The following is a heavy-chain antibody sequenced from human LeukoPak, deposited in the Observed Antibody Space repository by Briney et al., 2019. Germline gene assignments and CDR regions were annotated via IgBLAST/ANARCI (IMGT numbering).Heavy chain of an antibody. CDR3: AVVHLKDDYGDYLDY. V-gene: IGHV1-2*06. Sequence: ASVKVSCKASGYTFTGYYMHWVRQAPGQGLEWMGRINPNSGGTNYAQKFQGRVTMTRDTSISTAYMELSRLRSDDTAVYYCAVVHLKDDYGDYLDYWGPGTLVTVSS. J-gene: IGHJ4*02. CDR1: GYTFTGYY. D-gene: IGHD4-17*01. CDR2: INPNSGGT.